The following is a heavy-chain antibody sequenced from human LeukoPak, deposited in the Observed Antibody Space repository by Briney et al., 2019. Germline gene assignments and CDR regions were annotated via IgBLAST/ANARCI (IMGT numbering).Heavy chain of an antibody. CDR1: GGSFSGYY. CDR2: INHSGST. Sequence: SETLSLTCAVYGGSFSGYYWSWIRRPPGKGLEWIGEINHSGSTNYNPSLKSRVTISVDTSKNQFSLKLSSVTAADTAVYYCARGNTIYDYWGQGTLVTVSS. D-gene: IGHD2-2*01. CDR3: ARGNTIYDY. J-gene: IGHJ4*02. V-gene: IGHV4-34*01.